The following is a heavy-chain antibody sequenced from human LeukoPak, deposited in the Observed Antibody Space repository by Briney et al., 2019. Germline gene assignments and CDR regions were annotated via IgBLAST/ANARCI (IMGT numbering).Heavy chain of an antibody. J-gene: IGHJ4*02. CDR2: ISSSGGTR. V-gene: IGHV3-48*03. D-gene: IGHD6-19*01. CDR3: ATLTVASSFDY. CDR1: GFAFSVYE. Sequence: GGSLRLSCAASGFAFSVYEMYWVRQAPGKGLEWVSYISSSGGTRYYADSMKGRFTISRDNAKNSLYLQMNSLRAEDTAVYYCATLTVASSFDYWGQGTLVTVSS.